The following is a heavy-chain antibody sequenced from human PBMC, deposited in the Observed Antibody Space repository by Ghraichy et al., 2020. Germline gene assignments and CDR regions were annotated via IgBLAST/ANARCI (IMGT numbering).Heavy chain of an antibody. V-gene: IGHV4-61*02. CDR1: GGSISSGNYY. CDR3: ARGPYCGDDCYFSA. D-gene: IGHD2-21*02. J-gene: IGHJ5*02. Sequence: SETLSLTCTVAGGSISSGNYYWSWIRQPAGEGLEWIGRIYTSGSTNYNPSLKSRVTISLDTSKNQFSLKLNSLTAADTAVYYCARGPYCGDDCYFSAWGQGTLVTVSS. CDR2: IYTSGST.